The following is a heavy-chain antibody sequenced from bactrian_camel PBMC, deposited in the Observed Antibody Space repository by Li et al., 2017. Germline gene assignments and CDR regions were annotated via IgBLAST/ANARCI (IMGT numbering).Heavy chain of an antibody. V-gene: IGHV3S1*01. CDR3: ATEGGMPTRMTAIQALERITKEDRFGY. CDR2: IYMVGGST. J-gene: IGHJ4*01. Sequence: HVQLVESGGDMVQSGGSLRLSCAAPEFVFKNLCMGWFRQAPGKEREGVAMIYMVGGSTYYVDSVEGRFTISRDNVKKMLFLDMKDLKPEDTVMYHCATEGGMPTRMTAIQALERITKEDRFGYWGRGTQVTVS. CDR1: EFVFKNLC. D-gene: IGHD3*01.